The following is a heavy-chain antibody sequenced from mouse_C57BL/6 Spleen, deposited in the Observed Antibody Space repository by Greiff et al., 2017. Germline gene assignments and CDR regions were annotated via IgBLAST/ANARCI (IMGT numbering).Heavy chain of an antibody. CDR3: ARPYSNYRFAY. CDR1: GYTFTSYW. V-gene: IGHV1-50*01. J-gene: IGHJ3*01. D-gene: IGHD2-5*01. CDR2: IDPSDSYT. Sequence: QVQLKQPGAELVKPGASVKLSCKASGYTFTSYWMQWVKQRPGQGLEWIGEIDPSDSYTNYNQKFKGKATLTVDTSSSTAYMQLSSLTSEDSAVYYCARPYSNYRFAYWGQGTLVTVSA.